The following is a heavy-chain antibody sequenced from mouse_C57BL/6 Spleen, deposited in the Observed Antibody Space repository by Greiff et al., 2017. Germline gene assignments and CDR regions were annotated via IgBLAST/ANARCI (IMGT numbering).Heavy chain of an antibody. CDR2: IYPGGGYT. CDR1: GYTFTNYW. D-gene: IGHD2-4*01. V-gene: IGHV1-63*01. J-gene: IGHJ3*01. Sequence: QVQLQQSGAELVRPGTSVKMSCKASGYTFTNYWMGWAKQRPGHGLEWIGDIYPGGGYTNYNEKFKGKATLTADKSSSTAYMQFSSLTAEDSAIYYCALYDSAGFAYWGQGTLVTVSA. CDR3: ALYDSAGFAY.